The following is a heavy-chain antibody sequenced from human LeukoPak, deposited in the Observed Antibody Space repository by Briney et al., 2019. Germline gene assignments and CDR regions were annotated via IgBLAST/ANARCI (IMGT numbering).Heavy chain of an antibody. Sequence: GGSLRLSCTVSGFTLSSNSMSWVRQAPGKGLEWVSFIYSDNTHYSDSAKGRFTISRDNSKNTLYLQMNSLRAEDTAVYYCARRAGAYSHPYDYWGQGTLVTVSS. D-gene: IGHD4/OR15-4a*01. CDR1: GFTLSSNS. J-gene: IGHJ4*02. CDR2: IYSDNT. V-gene: IGHV3-53*01. CDR3: ARRAGAYSHPYDY.